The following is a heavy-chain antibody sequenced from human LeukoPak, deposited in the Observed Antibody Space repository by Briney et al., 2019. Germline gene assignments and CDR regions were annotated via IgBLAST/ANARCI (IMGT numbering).Heavy chain of an antibody. Sequence: WASVKVSCKASGGTFSSYAISWVRQAPGQGLEWMGGIIPIFGTANYAQKFQGRVTITADESTSTAYMGLSSLRSEDTAVYYCARGVHYYDSSGYYSGDYWGQGTLVTVSS. CDR3: ARGVHYYDSSGYYSGDY. J-gene: IGHJ4*02. CDR1: GGTFSSYA. D-gene: IGHD3-22*01. V-gene: IGHV1-69*13. CDR2: IIPIFGTA.